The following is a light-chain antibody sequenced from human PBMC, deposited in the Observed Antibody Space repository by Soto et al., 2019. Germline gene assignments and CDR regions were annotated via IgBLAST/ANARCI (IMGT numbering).Light chain of an antibody. V-gene: IGKV1-5*03. Sequence: DIQMTQSPSTLSASVGDRVTITCRASQSISSWLAWYQQKPRKAPKLLIYKASSLESGVPSRFSGSGSGTEFTLTISSLQPDDFATYYCQQYDSYWMFGQGTKVEIK. J-gene: IGKJ1*01. CDR1: QSISSW. CDR2: KAS. CDR3: QQYDSYWM.